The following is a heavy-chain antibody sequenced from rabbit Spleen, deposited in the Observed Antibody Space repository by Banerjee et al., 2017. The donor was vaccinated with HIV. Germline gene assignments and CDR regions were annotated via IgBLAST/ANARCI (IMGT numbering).Heavy chain of an antibody. Sequence: QSLEESGGDLVKPEGSLTLTCTASGFSFSSSYYMCWVRQAPGKGLEWIGCIATGNGGTWYASWAKGRFTISKTSSTTVDLKMTSLTAADTATYFCARAPYGDYGSYGWVMGLWGPGTLVTVS. CDR2: IATGNGGT. CDR1: GFSFSSSYY. J-gene: IGHJ6*01. D-gene: IGHD2-1*01. V-gene: IGHV1S40*01. CDR3: ARAPYGDYGSYGWVMGL.